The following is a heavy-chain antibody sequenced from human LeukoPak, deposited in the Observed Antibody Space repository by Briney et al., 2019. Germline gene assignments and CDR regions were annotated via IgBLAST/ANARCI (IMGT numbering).Heavy chain of an antibody. J-gene: IGHJ4*02. CDR1: GFTFTSSA. Sequence: ASVKVSCKASGFTFTSSAVQWVRQARGQRLEWIGWIVVGSGNTNYAQKFQERVTITRDVSTSTAYMELSSLRSEDTAVYYCAADLHYYGSGSFGPTLYYFDYWGQGTLVTVSS. D-gene: IGHD3-10*01. CDR2: IVVGSGNT. CDR3: AADLHYYGSGSFGPTLYYFDY. V-gene: IGHV1-58*01.